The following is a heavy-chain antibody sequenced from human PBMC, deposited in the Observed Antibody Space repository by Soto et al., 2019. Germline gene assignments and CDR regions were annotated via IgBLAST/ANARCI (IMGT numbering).Heavy chain of an antibody. D-gene: IGHD3-16*02. Sequence: SETLSLTCTVSGGSLSSDYWSWIRQPPGKGLEWIAYIYYSGSANYNPSLKSRVAISGDTSKNQFSLKLSSVTAADTAVYYCARTVIGGFDYWDQGTLVTVSS. CDR1: GGSLSSDY. J-gene: IGHJ4*02. V-gene: IGHV4-59*01. CDR3: ARTVIGGFDY. CDR2: IYYSGSA.